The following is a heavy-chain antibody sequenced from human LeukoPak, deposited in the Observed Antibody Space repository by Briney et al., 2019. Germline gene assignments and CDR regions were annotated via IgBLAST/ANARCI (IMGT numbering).Heavy chain of an antibody. CDR3: AKAPWPDYYDSSGYYSGPFFDY. J-gene: IGHJ4*02. Sequence: GRSLRLSCAASGFTFDDYAMHWVRQAPGKGLEWVSGISWNSGSIGYADSVKGRFTISRDNAKNSLYLQTNSLRAEDTALYYCAKAPWPDYYDSSGYYSGPFFDYWGQGTLVTVSS. CDR1: GFTFDDYA. V-gene: IGHV3-9*01. D-gene: IGHD3-22*01. CDR2: ISWNSGSI.